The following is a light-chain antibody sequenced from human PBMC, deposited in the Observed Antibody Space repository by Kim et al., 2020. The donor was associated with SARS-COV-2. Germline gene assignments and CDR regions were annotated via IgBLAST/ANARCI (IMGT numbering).Light chain of an antibody. Sequence: EVVMTQSPATLSVSPGERATLSCRASQSVSSYLAWYQQKPGQAPGLLIYAASTRATGVPARFSGSGSGTEFTLTISSLQSEDFAVYYCQQYNNWPHTLGQGTKLEI. CDR3: QQYNNWPHT. J-gene: IGKJ2*01. V-gene: IGKV3-15*01. CDR1: QSVSSY. CDR2: AAS.